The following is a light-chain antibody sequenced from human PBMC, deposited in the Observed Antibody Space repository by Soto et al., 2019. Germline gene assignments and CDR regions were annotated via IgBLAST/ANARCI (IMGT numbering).Light chain of an antibody. Sequence: QSVLTQPASVSGSPGQSITISCTRTGSDVGGYNYVSWYQQHPGKAPKLMIYDVSNRPSGVSNRFSGSKSGNTASLTISGLQAEDEAEYYCSSYSSSTTLYVFGTGTKVTVL. CDR3: SSYSSSTTLYV. V-gene: IGLV2-14*01. CDR2: DVS. CDR1: GSDVGGYNY. J-gene: IGLJ1*01.